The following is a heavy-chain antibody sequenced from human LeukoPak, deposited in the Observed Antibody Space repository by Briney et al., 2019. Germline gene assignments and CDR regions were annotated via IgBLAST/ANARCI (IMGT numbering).Heavy chain of an antibody. V-gene: IGHV4-38-2*02. CDR1: GYSISSGFH. D-gene: IGHD2-2*02. Sequence: PSETLSLTCTVSGYSISSGFHWGWIRQPPGKGLEWIGSKYHTGSTYYNPSLRSRVTISVDSSKNQFSLKLSSVTAADTAVYYCARDGQRCSGFNCYSVDVWGQGTMVTVSS. CDR3: ARDGQRCSGFNCYSVDV. CDR2: KYHTGST. J-gene: IGHJ3*01.